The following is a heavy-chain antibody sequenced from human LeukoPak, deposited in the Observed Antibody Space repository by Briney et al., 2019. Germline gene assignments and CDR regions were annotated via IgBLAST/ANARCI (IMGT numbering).Heavy chain of an antibody. V-gene: IGHV1-18*01. J-gene: IGHJ4*02. D-gene: IGHD3-22*01. Sequence: ASVKVSCKASGYTFNSFGISWVRQAPGQWLELMGWLSAYNGNTNYAQKVQGRVTMTTDTSTSTAYMELRSLRSDDTAVYYCARIYYDSSGYSPYDYWGQGTLVTVSS. CDR2: LSAYNGNT. CDR3: ARIYYDSSGYSPYDY. CDR1: GYTFNSFG.